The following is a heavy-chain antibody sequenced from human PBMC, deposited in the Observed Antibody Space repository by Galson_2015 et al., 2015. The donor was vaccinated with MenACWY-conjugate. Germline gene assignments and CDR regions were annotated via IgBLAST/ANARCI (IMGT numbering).Heavy chain of an antibody. CDR3: SRGGEPKLIIVGVSSDL. J-gene: IGHJ6*02. V-gene: IGHV3-74*01. CDR1: GFTFSNYW. CDR2: IDNDGNSI. Sequence: SLRLSCAASGFTFSNYWMHWVRQGPGKGLEWLSGIDNDGNSINYADSVKGRFTISRDNAKNTLYLQINSVRADDTAVYYCSRGGEPKLIIVGVSSDLWGQGTPVTVSS. D-gene: IGHD1-26*01.